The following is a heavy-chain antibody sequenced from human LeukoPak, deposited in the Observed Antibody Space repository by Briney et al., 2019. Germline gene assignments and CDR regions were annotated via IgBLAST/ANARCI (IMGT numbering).Heavy chain of an antibody. CDR3: ARDRYSGYDGFGAFDI. V-gene: IGHV4-30-4*08. D-gene: IGHD5-12*01. CDR1: GGSFGRGDYY. Sequence: SETLSLTCTVSGGSFGRGDYYWSWVRQAPGKGLEWIGYIHNTGTAYYNPSLKSRVSISMDRSRNQFSLKMTSMTAGDTAVYYCARDRYSGYDGFGAFDIWGQGTMVTVSS. J-gene: IGHJ3*02. CDR2: IHNTGTA.